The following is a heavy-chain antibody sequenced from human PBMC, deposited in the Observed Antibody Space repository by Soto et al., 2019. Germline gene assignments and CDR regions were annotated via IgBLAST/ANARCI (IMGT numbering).Heavy chain of an antibody. V-gene: IGHV3-64D*06. D-gene: IGHD3-3*01. CDR1: GFTFSSYA. CDR3: VKANRFLEWLRYFDY. Sequence: GGSLRLSCSASGFTFSSYAMHWVRQAPGKGLEYVSAISSNGGSTYYADSVKGRFTISRDNSKNTLYLQMSSLRAEDTAVYYCVKANRFLEWLRYFDYWGKGPLVTVSS. J-gene: IGHJ4*02. CDR2: ISSNGGST.